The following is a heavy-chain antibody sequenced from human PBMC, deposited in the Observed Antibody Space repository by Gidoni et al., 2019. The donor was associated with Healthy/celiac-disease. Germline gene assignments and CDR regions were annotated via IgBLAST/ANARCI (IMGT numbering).Heavy chain of an antibody. Sequence: LTCTVSGGSISSSSYYWGWIRQPPGKGLEWIGSIYYSGSTYYNPSLKSRVTISVDTSKNQFSLKLSSVTAADTAVYYCARHVRGIGPESSTSCRHCGGDCYSCANDAFDIWGQGTMVTVSS. D-gene: IGHD2-21*02. CDR2: IYYSGST. CDR1: GGSISSSSYY. CDR3: ARHVRGIGPESSTSCRHCGGDCYSCANDAFDI. J-gene: IGHJ3*02. V-gene: IGHV4-39*01.